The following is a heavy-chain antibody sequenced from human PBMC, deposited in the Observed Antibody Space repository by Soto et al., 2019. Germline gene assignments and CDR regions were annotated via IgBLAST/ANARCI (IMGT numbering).Heavy chain of an antibody. Sequence: EVQLVESAGGLVKPGGSLRLSRVASGFSFNEAWMNWVRQAPGEGLEWVGRIKTSAGGGATDYAAPVQGRFTISSDDSKNALYLHMNSLRTEDTAIYYCTTGSVEGIWGQGTTVTVSS. CDR2: IKTSAGGGAT. V-gene: IGHV3-15*07. J-gene: IGHJ6*02. CDR1: GFSFNEAW. D-gene: IGHD2-15*01. CDR3: TTGSVEGI.